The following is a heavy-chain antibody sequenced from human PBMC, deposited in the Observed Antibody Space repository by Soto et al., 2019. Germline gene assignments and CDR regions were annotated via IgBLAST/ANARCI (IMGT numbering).Heavy chain of an antibody. CDR2: IYLGDSDT. D-gene: IGHD3-10*01. Sequence: PGESLKISCKGSGYSFTSYWIGWVRQMPGKGLEWLGIIYLGDSDTRYSPSFQGQVTISADKSISTAYLQWSSLKASDTAMYYCATLKYYYGSGSYYTTQTIDYWGQGTLVTVSS. CDR1: GYSFTSYW. J-gene: IGHJ4*02. V-gene: IGHV5-51*01. CDR3: ATLKYYYGSGSYYTTQTIDY.